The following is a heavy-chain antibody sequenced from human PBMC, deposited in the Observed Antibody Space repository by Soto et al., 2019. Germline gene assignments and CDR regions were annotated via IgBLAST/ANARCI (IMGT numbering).Heavy chain of an antibody. D-gene: IGHD5-12*01. Sequence: SETLSLTCAVSGGSISSSNWWSWVRQPPGKGLEWIGEIYHSGSTNYNPSLKSRVTISVDKSKNQFSLKLSSVTAADTAVYYCASLRWQRGNWFDPWGQGILVTVSS. V-gene: IGHV4-4*02. CDR2: IYHSGST. J-gene: IGHJ5*02. CDR3: ASLRWQRGNWFDP. CDR1: GGSISSSNW.